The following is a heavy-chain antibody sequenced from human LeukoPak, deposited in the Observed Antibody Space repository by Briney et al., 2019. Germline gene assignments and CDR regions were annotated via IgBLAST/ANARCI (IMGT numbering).Heavy chain of an antibody. V-gene: IGHV1-46*01. CDR2: INTSGGST. D-gene: IGHD2-21*01. J-gene: IGHJ4*02. CDR1: GYTFTSYY. Sequence: ASVKVSCKASGYTFTSYYMHCVRQAPGQGLEWMGIINTSGGSTSYAQKFQGRVTMTRDTSTSTVYMELSSLRSEDTAVYYCARELVAQAHAIDYWGQGTLVTVSS. CDR3: ARELVAQAHAIDY.